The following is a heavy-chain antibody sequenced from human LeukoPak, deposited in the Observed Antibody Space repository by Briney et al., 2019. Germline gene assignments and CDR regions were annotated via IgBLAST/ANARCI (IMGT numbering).Heavy chain of an antibody. J-gene: IGHJ3*02. Sequence: GGSLRLSCAASGFAFSRSGMHWVRQAPGKGLEWVSSISSSSNYIYHADSVKGRFTISRDNAKNSLYLQMNSLRAEDTAMYYCARVQGGYSYGYDAFDIWGQGTMVTVSS. CDR2: ISSSSNYI. V-gene: IGHV3-21*01. CDR1: GFAFSRSG. D-gene: IGHD5-18*01. CDR3: ARVQGGYSYGYDAFDI.